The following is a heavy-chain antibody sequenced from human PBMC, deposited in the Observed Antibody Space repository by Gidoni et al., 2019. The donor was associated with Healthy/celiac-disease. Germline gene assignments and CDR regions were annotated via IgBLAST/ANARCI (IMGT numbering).Heavy chain of an antibody. V-gene: IGHV3-30*18. CDR2: ISYDGSNK. CDR3: AKDLWDSPRSGSYFDY. Sequence: QVQLVESGGGVVQTGRSLRLSCAASGFPFSRYGMHWVRQAPGKGLAWVAVISYDGSNKYYADSVKGRFTISRDNSKNTLYLQMNSLRAEDTAVYYCAKDLWDSPRSGSYFDYWGQGTLVTVSS. J-gene: IGHJ4*02. D-gene: IGHD3-22*01. CDR1: GFPFSRYG.